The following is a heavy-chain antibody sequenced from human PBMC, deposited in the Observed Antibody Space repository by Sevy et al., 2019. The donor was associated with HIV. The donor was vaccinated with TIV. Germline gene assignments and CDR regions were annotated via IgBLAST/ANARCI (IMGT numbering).Heavy chain of an antibody. V-gene: IGHV3-23*01. Sequence: GGSLRLSCAASGFTFSSYAMSCVRQAPGKGLEWVSAISGSGGSTYYADSVKGRFTISRDNSKNTLYLQMNSLRAEDTAVYYCAKDLISGSYGGFFDYWGQGTLVTVSS. J-gene: IGHJ4*02. CDR2: ISGSGGST. CDR3: AKDLISGSYGGFFDY. D-gene: IGHD1-26*01. CDR1: GFTFSSYA.